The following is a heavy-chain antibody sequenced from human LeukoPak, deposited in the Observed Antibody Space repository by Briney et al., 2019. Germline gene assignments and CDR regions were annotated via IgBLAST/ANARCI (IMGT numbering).Heavy chain of an antibody. V-gene: IGHV4-34*01. CDR1: GGSFSAYY. CDR2: INHGGST. J-gene: IGHJ2*01. Sequence: SETLSLTCVVYGGSFSAYYWSWIRQPPGKGLEWMGEINHGGSTNFNPSLKSRVNISIDTSKNQFSLKLSSVTVADTAVYYCARHLVRGVTILMTGGFHLWGRGTLVTVSS. D-gene: IGHD3-10*01. CDR3: ARHLVRGVTILMTGGFHL.